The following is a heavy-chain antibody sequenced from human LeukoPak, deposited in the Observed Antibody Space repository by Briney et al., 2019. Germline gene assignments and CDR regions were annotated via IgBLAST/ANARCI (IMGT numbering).Heavy chain of an antibody. V-gene: IGHV4-39*07. Sequence: PSETLSLTCTVSGGSISSSSYYWGWIRQPPGKGLEWIGSIYYSGSTYYNPSLKSRVTISVDTSKNQFSLKLSSVTAADTAVYYCARGRLGARYYYYYMDVWGKGTTVTVSS. CDR1: GGSISSSSYY. CDR3: ARGRLGARYYYYYMDV. J-gene: IGHJ6*03. D-gene: IGHD3-16*01. CDR2: IYYSGST.